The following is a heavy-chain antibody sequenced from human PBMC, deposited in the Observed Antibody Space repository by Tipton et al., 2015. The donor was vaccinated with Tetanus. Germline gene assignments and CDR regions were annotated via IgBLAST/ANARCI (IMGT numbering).Heavy chain of an antibody. CDR1: GGSIRSDNYY. CDR3: AVLPKHWLAPRGAP. V-gene: IGHV4-61*01. D-gene: IGHD6-19*01. J-gene: IGHJ5*02. Sequence: TLSLTCTVSGGSIRSDNYYWNWIRQPPGKGLEWLAYISYGGSTNSNYPLKSRITISQDTSKNQFSLNLTSVTAADTAVYYCAVLPKHWLAPRGAPWGQGILVTVSS. CDR2: ISYGGST.